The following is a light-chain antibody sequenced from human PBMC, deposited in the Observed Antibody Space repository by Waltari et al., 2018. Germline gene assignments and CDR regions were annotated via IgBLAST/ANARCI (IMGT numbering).Light chain of an antibody. CDR1: TSNIGAGYD. CDR2: GTT. Sequence: QSVLTQPPSVSGAPGQRVSISCTGSTSNIGAGYDVHWYQPGPGKAPKLILYGTTTRPLGVPDLFFGSQDGTSASLAIIGLQAEDEGDYYCQSYDTTLSVVFGGGTKLTVL. J-gene: IGLJ2*01. CDR3: QSYDTTLSVV. V-gene: IGLV1-40*01.